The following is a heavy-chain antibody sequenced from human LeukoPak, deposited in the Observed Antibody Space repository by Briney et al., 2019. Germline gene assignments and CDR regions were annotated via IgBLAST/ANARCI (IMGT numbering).Heavy chain of an antibody. J-gene: IGHJ4*02. CDR1: GGSISTYY. D-gene: IGHD2-8*01. CDR2: IYYGGSS. CDR3: ARNGRGYSFDY. V-gene: IGHV4-59*01. Sequence: PSETLSLTCTVSGGSISTYYWSWIRQAPGKGLEWIGYIYYGGSSNPNPSLKSRVTMSLDTSKNQFSLKLSSVTAADTGVYYCARNGRGYSFDYWGQGTLVTVSS.